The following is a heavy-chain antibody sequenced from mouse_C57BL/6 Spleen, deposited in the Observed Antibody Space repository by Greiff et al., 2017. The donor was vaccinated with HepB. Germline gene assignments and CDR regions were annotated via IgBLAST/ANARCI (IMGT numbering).Heavy chain of an antibody. J-gene: IGHJ2*01. CDR1: GYSITSGYY. Sequence: EVQLQESGPGLVKPSQSLSLTCSVTGYSITSGYYWNWIRQFPGNKLEWMCYISYDGSNNYNPSLKNRISITRDTSKNQFFLKLNSVTTEDTATYYCASVNWEEGYYFDYWGQGTTLTVSS. D-gene: IGHD4-1*01. V-gene: IGHV3-6*01. CDR2: ISYDGSN. CDR3: ASVNWEEGYYFDY.